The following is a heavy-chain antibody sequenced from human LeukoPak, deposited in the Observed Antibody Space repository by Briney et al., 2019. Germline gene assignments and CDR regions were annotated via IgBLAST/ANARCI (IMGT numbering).Heavy chain of an antibody. D-gene: IGHD6-13*01. Sequence: GGSLRLSCVASGFTFSSLAMNWVRQAPGKGLEWVSSISSNSSYIQYADSVKGRFTISRDNARNSLYLQMNDLRAEDTAVYYCASLPLLVRWIYYWGQGTLVTVSS. J-gene: IGHJ4*02. CDR2: ISSNSSYI. CDR3: ASLPLLVRWIYY. CDR1: GFTFSSLA. V-gene: IGHV3-21*01.